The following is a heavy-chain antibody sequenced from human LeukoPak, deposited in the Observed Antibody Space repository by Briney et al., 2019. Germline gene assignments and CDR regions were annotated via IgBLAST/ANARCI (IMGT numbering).Heavy chain of an antibody. CDR2: INPNSGGT. CDR3: ARTYYDFWSGYYGSSLDY. Sequence: ASVKVSCKASGYTFTGYYMHWVRQAPGQGLEWMGWINPNSGGTNYAQKFQGRVTMTRDTSISTAYMELSRLRSDDTAVYYCARTYYDFWSGYYGSSLDYWGQGTLVTVSS. D-gene: IGHD3-3*01. J-gene: IGHJ4*02. V-gene: IGHV1-2*02. CDR1: GYTFTGYY.